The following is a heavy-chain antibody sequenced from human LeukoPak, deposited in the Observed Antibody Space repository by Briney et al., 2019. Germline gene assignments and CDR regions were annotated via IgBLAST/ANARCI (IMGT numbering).Heavy chain of an antibody. CDR1: GFTFGDHA. CDR2: ISGSGGTT. Sequence: PGRSLRLSCSASGFTFGDHAMSWVRQAPGKGLEWVSAISGSGGTTYYADSVKGRFTISRDNSKNTLYLQMNSLRAEDTAVYYCAKRGRFLDYYYMDVWGKGTTVTVSS. V-gene: IGHV3-23*01. CDR3: AKRGRFLDYYYMDV. J-gene: IGHJ6*03. D-gene: IGHD3-3*01.